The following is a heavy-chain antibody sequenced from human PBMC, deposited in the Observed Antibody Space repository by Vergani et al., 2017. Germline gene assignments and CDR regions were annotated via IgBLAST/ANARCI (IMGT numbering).Heavy chain of an antibody. CDR1: GFTFSSYG. CDR3: ARGYCSSTSCYYFDY. J-gene: IGHJ4*02. Sequence: QVQLVDSGGGVVQPGRSLRLSCAASGFTFSSYGMHWVRQAPGKGLEWVAVIWYDGSNKYYADSVKGRFTISRDNSKNTLYLQMNSLRAEDTAVYYCARGYCSSTSCYYFDYWGQGTLVTVSS. V-gene: IGHV3-33*01. CDR2: IWYDGSNK. D-gene: IGHD2-2*01.